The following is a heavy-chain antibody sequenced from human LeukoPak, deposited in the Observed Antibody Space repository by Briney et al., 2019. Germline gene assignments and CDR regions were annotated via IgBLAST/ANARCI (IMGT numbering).Heavy chain of an antibody. J-gene: IGHJ4*02. CDR1: GFTFSDYY. CDR2: ISSSSSYT. Sequence: GGSLRLSCAASGFTFSDYYMSCIRQAPGKGLEWVSYISSSSSYTNYADSVKGRFTISRDNAKNSLYLQFHSLRAEDTAVYYCARSTSSLSWDYWGQGTLVIVSS. D-gene: IGHD2-2*01. V-gene: IGHV3-11*06. CDR3: ARSTSSLSWDY.